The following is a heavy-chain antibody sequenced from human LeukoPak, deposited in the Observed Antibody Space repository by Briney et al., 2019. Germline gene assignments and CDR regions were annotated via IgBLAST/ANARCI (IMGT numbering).Heavy chain of an antibody. J-gene: IGHJ4*02. V-gene: IGHV3-48*03. CDR1: GFTFSSYE. CDR2: ISSSGSTI. Sequence: GGSLRLSCAASGFTFSSYEMNWVRQAPGKGLEWVSYISSSGSTIYYADSVKGRFTISRDNAKNSLYLQMNSLRAEDTAVYYCARDGADSSGYYYKSLLFDYWGQGTLVTVS. D-gene: IGHD3-22*01. CDR3: ARDGADSSGYYYKSLLFDY.